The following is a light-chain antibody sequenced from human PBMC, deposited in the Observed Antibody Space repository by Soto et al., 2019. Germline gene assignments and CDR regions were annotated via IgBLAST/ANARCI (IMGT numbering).Light chain of an antibody. Sequence: QSAPSTPASVSGTPGQSITISCPGTSRDVGGYDYVSWYQQHPGKAPQLMIYDVNNRPSGVSNRFSGSRSGNTASLTISGLQAEDEADYYCSSYTSSSTLVFGTGTKVPV. V-gene: IGLV2-14*01. CDR2: DVN. CDR1: SRDVGGYDY. J-gene: IGLJ1*01. CDR3: SSYTSSSTLV.